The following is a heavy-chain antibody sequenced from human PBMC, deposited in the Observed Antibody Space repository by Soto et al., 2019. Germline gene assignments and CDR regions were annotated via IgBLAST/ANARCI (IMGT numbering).Heavy chain of an antibody. CDR2: IYSGGST. V-gene: IGHV3-53*01. CDR1: GFTVYSNY. Sequence: EVQLVESGGGLIQPGGSLRLSCAASGFTVYSNYMRWVRQAPGKGLEWVSVIYSGGSTYYADSVKGRFTISRDNSKNTLYLQMNSLRAEDTAVYYCARDYADYVLGYFDYWGQGTLVTVSS. J-gene: IGHJ4*02. D-gene: IGHD4-17*01. CDR3: ARDYADYVLGYFDY.